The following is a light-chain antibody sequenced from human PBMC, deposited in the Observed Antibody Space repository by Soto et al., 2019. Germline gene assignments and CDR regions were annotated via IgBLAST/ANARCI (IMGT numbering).Light chain of an antibody. CDR1: SGHSSYI. CDR3: ETGDSNTGV. J-gene: IGLJ3*02. Sequence: QSVLTQSSSASASLGSSVKLTCTLSSGHSSYIIAWHQQQQGKAPRYLMKLEGRGNYNQGSGVPHRFSGSSAGADRYLTISNLQFEDEADYYCETGDSNTGVFGGGTKLTVL. V-gene: IGLV4-60*02. CDR2: LEGRGNY.